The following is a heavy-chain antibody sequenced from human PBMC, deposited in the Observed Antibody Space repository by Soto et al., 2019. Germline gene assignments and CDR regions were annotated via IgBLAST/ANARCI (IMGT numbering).Heavy chain of an antibody. CDR1: GFTFSGYA. CDR2: ISYDGNNK. J-gene: IGHJ3*02. CDR3: AREDKNFPFEI. D-gene: IGHD3-3*01. Sequence: PVGSLRLSCAASGFTFSGYAMHWVRRAPGKGLEWAAVISYDGNNKYYADSVKGRFTISRDNSKNTLYLQMNSLRVEDTAEYYCAREDKNFPFEIWGQGTMVTVS. V-gene: IGHV3-30-3*01.